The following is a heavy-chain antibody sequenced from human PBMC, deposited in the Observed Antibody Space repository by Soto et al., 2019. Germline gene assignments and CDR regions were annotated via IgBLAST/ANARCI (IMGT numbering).Heavy chain of an antibody. V-gene: IGHV4-39*01. CDR3: TRHEWGAAADRPLDY. D-gene: IGHD6-13*01. CDR2: FYYSGST. CDR1: GGSISSSSYS. Sequence: SETLSLTCTVSGGSISSSSYSWGWIRQPPGKGPEWIGTFYYSGSTYYNPSLKSRVTISVDTSKNQFSLKLNSVTAADTAVYYCTRHEWGAAADRPLDYWGQGTLVTVSS. J-gene: IGHJ4*02.